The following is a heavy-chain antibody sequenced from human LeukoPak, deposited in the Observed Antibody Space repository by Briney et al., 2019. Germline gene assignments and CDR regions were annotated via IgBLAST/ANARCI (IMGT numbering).Heavy chain of an antibody. Sequence: GRSLRLSCAASGFTFSSYGMHWVRQAPGKGLEWVAVIWYDGTNKYYADSVKGRFTISRDKSKNTLDLQMNSLRVEDTAVYYCARDPGPTLVRGVISYFDYWGQGTLVTVSS. J-gene: IGHJ4*02. CDR2: IWYDGTNK. D-gene: IGHD3-10*01. CDR1: GFTFSSYG. V-gene: IGHV3-33*01. CDR3: ARDPGPTLVRGVISYFDY.